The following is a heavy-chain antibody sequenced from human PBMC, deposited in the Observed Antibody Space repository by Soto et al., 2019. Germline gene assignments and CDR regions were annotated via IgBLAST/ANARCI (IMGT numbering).Heavy chain of an antibody. V-gene: IGHV1-69*13. CDR1: GGTFSSYA. CDR2: IIPTFGTA. D-gene: IGHD3-10*01. CDR3: ARAITMFRHMDYYYYGMDV. Sequence: SVKVSCKASGGTFSSYAISWVRQAPGQGLEWMGGIIPTFGTANYAQKFQGRVTITADESTSTAYMELSSLRSEDTAVYYCARAITMFRHMDYYYYGMDVWGQGTTVTVSS. J-gene: IGHJ6*02.